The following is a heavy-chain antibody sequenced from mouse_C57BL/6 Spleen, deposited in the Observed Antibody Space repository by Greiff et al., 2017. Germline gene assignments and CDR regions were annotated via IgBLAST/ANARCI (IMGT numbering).Heavy chain of an antibody. CDR1: GYTFTSYG. V-gene: IGHV1-81*01. CDR3: ASGAGAMDY. Sequence: VQLQPSGAELARPGASVKLSCKASGYTFTSYGISWVKQRTGQGLEWIGEIYPRSGNTYYNEKFKGKATLTADKSSSTAYMELRSLTSEDSAVYFCASGAGAMDYWGQGTSVTVAS. J-gene: IGHJ4*01. CDR2: IYPRSGNT.